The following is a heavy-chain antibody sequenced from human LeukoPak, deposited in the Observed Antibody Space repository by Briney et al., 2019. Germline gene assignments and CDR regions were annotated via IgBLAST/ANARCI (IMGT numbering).Heavy chain of an antibody. Sequence: GASVKVSCKASGYTFTGYYIHWVRQAPGQGLEWMAWINPNSGGTNYAQKFQGRVTMTRDTSISTAYMELSRLRSDDTAVYYCARANYYDSSGSDYWGQGTLVTVPS. D-gene: IGHD3-22*01. CDR3: ARANYYDSSGSDY. CDR1: GYTFTGYY. V-gene: IGHV1-2*02. CDR2: INPNSGGT. J-gene: IGHJ4*02.